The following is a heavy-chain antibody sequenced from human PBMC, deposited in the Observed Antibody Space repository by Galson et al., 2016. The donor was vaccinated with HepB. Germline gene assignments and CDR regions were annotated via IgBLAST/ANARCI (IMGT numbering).Heavy chain of an antibody. Sequence: SETLSLTCGVNGGHFSGYFWTWIRQTPGKGLEWLGEINHRGNSNYNPSLTSRVAISVHPSKYQFSLQLNSVTAADTAVYYCARRSPIAPGAIDVWGQGTMVTVSS. V-gene: IGHV4-34*01. D-gene: IGHD6-13*01. CDR1: GGHFSGYF. J-gene: IGHJ3*01. CDR2: INHRGNS. CDR3: ARRSPIAPGAIDV.